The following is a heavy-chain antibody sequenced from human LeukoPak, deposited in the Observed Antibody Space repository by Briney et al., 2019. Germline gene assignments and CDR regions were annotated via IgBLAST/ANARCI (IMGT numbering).Heavy chain of an antibody. Sequence: SETLSHTCTVSGGSISSYYWSWIRQPPGKGLEWIGYIYYSGSTNYNPSLKSRVTISVDTSKNQFSLKLSSVTAADTAVYYCARAMPDHVLPNAFDIWGQGTMVTVSS. CDR3: ARAMPDHVLPNAFDI. CDR1: GGSISSYY. J-gene: IGHJ3*02. D-gene: IGHD2-2*01. CDR2: IYYSGST. V-gene: IGHV4-59*01.